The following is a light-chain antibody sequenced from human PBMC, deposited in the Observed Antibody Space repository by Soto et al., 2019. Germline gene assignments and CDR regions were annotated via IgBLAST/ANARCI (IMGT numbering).Light chain of an antibody. CDR2: DAS. CDR3: QQRSNWPIT. V-gene: IGKV3-11*01. Sequence: DIVLTQSPATLSLSPGEIATLSCRASQSVNSFLAWYQQKPGQAPRLLIYDASNWATGTPARFSGSGSGTDYTLTISNLEPEDCAVYYCQQRSNWPITFGQGTRLEIK. CDR1: QSVNSF. J-gene: IGKJ5*01.